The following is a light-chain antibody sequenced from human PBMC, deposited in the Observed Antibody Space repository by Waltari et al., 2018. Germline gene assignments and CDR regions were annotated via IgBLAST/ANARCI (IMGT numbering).Light chain of an antibody. CDR2: EVS. CDR3: SSYTSSSPYV. Sequence: QSALTQPASVSGSPGQSITISCTGTSSDVGGYNYVSWYQQYPGKAPKLMIYEVSNRPLGVSNRFSGSKSGNTASLTISGLQAEDEADYYCSSYTSSSPYVFGTGTKVTVL. V-gene: IGLV2-14*01. J-gene: IGLJ1*01. CDR1: SSDVGGYNY.